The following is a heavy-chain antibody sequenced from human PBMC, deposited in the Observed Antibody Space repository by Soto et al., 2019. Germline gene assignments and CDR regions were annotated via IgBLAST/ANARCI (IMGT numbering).Heavy chain of an antibody. J-gene: IGHJ4*02. CDR2: ISVSGGST. CDR3: TSLGQFDY. D-gene: IGHD7-27*01. Sequence: GGPLRLSCAASELTFSSSVMNWVRQAPGKGLEWVSSISVSGGSTFYAGSVKGRFTLSRDNSRNTLYLQMNSLRVDDTAEYYCTSLGQFDYWGQGALVTVSS. CDR1: ELTFSSSV. V-gene: IGHV3-23*01.